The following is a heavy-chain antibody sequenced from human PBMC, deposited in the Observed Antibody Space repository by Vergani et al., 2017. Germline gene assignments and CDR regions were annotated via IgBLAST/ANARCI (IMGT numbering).Heavy chain of an antibody. V-gene: IGHV4-39*01. CDR2: IYYIGST. CDR3: ARHSTVEWLVKLGWIDP. D-gene: IGHD6-19*01. CDR1: GASIRSSTYY. Sequence: QLQLQESGPGLVKPSATLSLPCSVSGASIRSSTYYWGWIRQPPGKGLEWISSIYYIGSTYYNPSLTSRVTIYVDTSKNQFSLKLSSVTAADTAVYFCARHSTVEWLVKLGWIDPWGQGILVTVSS. J-gene: IGHJ5*02.